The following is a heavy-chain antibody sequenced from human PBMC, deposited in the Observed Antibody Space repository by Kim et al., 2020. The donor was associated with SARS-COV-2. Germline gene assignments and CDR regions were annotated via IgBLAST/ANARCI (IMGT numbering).Heavy chain of an antibody. Sequence: GGSLRLSCAASGFTFSNAWMSWVRQAPGKGLEWVGRIKSKTDGGTTDYAAPVKGRFTISRDDSKNTLYLQMNSLKTEDTAVYYCTTDRVGHDSSGYRYYYYYYGMDVWGQGTTVTVSS. J-gene: IGHJ6*02. CDR1: GFTFSNAW. CDR2: IKSKTDGGTT. D-gene: IGHD3-22*01. CDR3: TTDRVGHDSSGYRYYYYYYGMDV. V-gene: IGHV3-15*01.